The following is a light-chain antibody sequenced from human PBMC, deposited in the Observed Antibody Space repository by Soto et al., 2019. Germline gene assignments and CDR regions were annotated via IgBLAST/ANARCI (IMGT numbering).Light chain of an antibody. V-gene: IGLV1-44*01. CDR2: SNY. J-gene: IGLJ1*01. CDR3: AAWDDILNGYV. CDR1: SSNIESNT. Sequence: QAVVTQPPSASGTPGQRVTISCSGSSSNIESNTVTWYQQLPGTAPKLVIYSNYDRPSGVPDRFSGSTSGTSASLVIRGLKSEDEADYYCAAWDDILNGYVFGGGTKLTVL.